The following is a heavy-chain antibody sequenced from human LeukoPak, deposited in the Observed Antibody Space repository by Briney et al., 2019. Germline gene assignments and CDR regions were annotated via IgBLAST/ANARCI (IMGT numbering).Heavy chain of an antibody. CDR2: ISGSGGST. J-gene: IGHJ3*02. V-gene: IGHV3-23*01. Sequence: GGSLRFSCAAFGFTFSSYGMHWVRQAPGKGLEWVSVISGSGGSTYYADSVKGRFTISRDNSKNTLYLQMNSLRAEHTAVYYCAKGCGGDCYGRDAFDIWGQGTMVTVSS. D-gene: IGHD2-21*02. CDR3: AKGCGGDCYGRDAFDI. CDR1: GFTFSSYG.